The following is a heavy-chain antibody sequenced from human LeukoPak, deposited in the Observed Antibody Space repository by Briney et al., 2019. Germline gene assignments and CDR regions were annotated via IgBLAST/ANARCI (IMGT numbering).Heavy chain of an antibody. J-gene: IGHJ4*02. Sequence: ASVKVSCKVSGYTFTDYYMHWVQQAPGKGLEWMGLVDPEDGETIYAEKFQGRVTITADTSTDTAYMELSSLRSEDTAVYYCATDFIVGSGRDLDYWGQGTLVTVSS. CDR1: GYTFTDYY. V-gene: IGHV1-69-2*01. CDR3: ATDFIVGSGRDLDY. D-gene: IGHD3-10*01. CDR2: VDPEDGET.